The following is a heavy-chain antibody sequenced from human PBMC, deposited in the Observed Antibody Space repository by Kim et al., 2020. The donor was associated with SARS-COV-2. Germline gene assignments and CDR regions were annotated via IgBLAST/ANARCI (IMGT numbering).Heavy chain of an antibody. CDR1: GFTFSSYG. D-gene: IGHD1-20*01. CDR2: ISYDGSNK. Sequence: GGSLRLSCAASGFTFSSYGMHWVRQAPGKGLEWVAVISYDGSNKYYADSVKGRFTISRDNSKNTLYLQMNSLRAEDTAVYYCAKGYLGSWPYYYNMDFWG. V-gene: IGHV3-30*18. CDR3: AKGYLGSWPYYYNMDF. J-gene: IGHJ6*03.